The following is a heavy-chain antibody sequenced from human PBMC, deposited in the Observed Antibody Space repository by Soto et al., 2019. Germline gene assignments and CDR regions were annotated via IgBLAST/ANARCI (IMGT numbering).Heavy chain of an antibody. CDR1: GFTFSTYG. CDR2: VSCDASNK. V-gene: IGHV3-30*03. J-gene: IGHJ4*02. CDR3: AREKTGRY. D-gene: IGHD1-1*01. Sequence: PGGSLRLSCVGSGFTFSTYGMYWVRQAPGKGLEWVAVVSCDASNKYYIDSVNGRLTISRDKSKTMLFPQMNSLRGEDTAVYSCAREKTGRYRGQATLVTVSS.